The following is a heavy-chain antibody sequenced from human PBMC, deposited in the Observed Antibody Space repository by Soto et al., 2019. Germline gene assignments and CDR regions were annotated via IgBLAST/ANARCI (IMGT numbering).Heavy chain of an antibody. V-gene: IGHV3-9*01. D-gene: IGHD2-15*01. CDR3: AKGRRVRGTGLNYYMDG. CDR1: GFTFNDYT. J-gene: IGHJ6*03. CDR2: ISWNGGTI. Sequence: EVQLVESGGGLVQPGGSLRLSCAASGFTFNDYTMLWVRQAPGKGLEWVSGISWNGGTIGYADSVQGRFTISRDSATNSLYLEMSSLRAEDTALYYCAKGRRVRGTGLNYYMDGWGKGTTVTVSS.